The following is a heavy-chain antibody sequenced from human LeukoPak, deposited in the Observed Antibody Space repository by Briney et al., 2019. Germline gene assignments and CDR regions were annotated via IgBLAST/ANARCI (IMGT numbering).Heavy chain of an antibody. V-gene: IGHV4-4*07. Sequence: PSETLSLTCTVSGGSISSYYWSWIRQPAGRGLEWIGRIQTSGSTNYNPSLKSRVTMSVDTSKNKFSLKVNSVTAADTAVYYCARVGSGWSFDYWGRGTLVTVSS. CDR1: GGSISSYY. CDR2: IQTSGST. CDR3: ARVGSGWSFDY. J-gene: IGHJ4*02. D-gene: IGHD6-19*01.